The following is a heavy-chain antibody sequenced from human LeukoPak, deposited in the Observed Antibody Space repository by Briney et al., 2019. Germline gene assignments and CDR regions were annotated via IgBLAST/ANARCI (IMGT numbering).Heavy chain of an antibody. J-gene: IGHJ6*02. D-gene: IGHD3-22*01. Sequence: GGSPRLSCAASGFTFCSYGMHWGRPAPGKGLVWVSRVNSDGGATNYADSVKGRFTISRDDAKNTLSLQMNSLRAEDTAVYYCTRDDTYGMDVWGQGTTVTVSS. CDR1: GFTFCSYG. V-gene: IGHV3-74*01. CDR2: VNSDGGAT. CDR3: TRDDTYGMDV.